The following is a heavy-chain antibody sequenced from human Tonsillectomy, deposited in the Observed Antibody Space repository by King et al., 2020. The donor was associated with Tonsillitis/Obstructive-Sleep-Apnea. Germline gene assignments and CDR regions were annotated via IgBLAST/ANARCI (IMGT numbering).Heavy chain of an antibody. CDR1: VYTFTGYY. CDR2: INPNSGGT. CDR3: ARDLGYYSSTSYYPVAFDI. J-gene: IGHJ3*02. Sequence: QLVQSGAEVKKPGASVKVSCKASVYTFTGYYMHWVRQAPGQGLEWMGWINPNSGGTNYAQKFQGWVTMTRDTSISTAYMELSRLRSDDTAVYYCARDLGYYSSTSYYPVAFDIWGQGTMVTVSS. D-gene: IGHD2-2*01. V-gene: IGHV1-2*04.